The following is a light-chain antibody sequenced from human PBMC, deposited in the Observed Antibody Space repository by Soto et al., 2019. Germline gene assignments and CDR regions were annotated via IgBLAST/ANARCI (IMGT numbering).Light chain of an antibody. V-gene: IGLV1-47*01. J-gene: IGLJ1*01. CDR2: RNN. CDR1: SSNIGSNY. Sequence: QSVLTQPPSASGTPGQRVTISCSGSSSNIGSNYVYWYQQLPGPAPKLLIYRNNQRPSGVPDRFSGTKSGTSASLAISGLRSEDEADYYCAAWEDSPVFGTGTKLTVL. CDR3: AAWEDSPV.